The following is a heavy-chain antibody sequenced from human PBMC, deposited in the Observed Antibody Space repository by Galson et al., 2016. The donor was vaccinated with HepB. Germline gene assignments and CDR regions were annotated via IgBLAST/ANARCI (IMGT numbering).Heavy chain of an antibody. CDR3: VKVSYGMDV. CDR1: GFAFDDYA. J-gene: IGHJ6*02. Sequence: SLRLSCAGSGFAFDDYAMHWVRQAPGKGLEWVSGISWNSDTIAYEYSVRGRFTISRDNAKSSLYLQMNSLRGEDTDLYYCVKVSYGMDVWGQGTTVTVSS. V-gene: IGHV3-9*01. CDR2: ISWNSDTI.